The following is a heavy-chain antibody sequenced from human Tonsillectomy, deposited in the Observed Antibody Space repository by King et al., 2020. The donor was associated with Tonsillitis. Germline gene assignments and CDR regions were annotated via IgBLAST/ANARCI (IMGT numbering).Heavy chain of an antibody. CDR3: ARGEAAAGSYYYYYYMDV. Sequence: HVQLQQWGAVLLKHSETLSLTCAVYCGSFSGYDWSWICHPPGKGLDWIGEINLRGSTNYNLSLKIRVPISADTHKNQFSLKLSSVTASDTSVYYCARGEAAAGSYYYYYYMDVWGKGTTVTVSS. CDR1: CGSFSGYD. J-gene: IGHJ6*03. V-gene: IGHV4-34*01. CDR2: INLRGST. D-gene: IGHD6-13*01.